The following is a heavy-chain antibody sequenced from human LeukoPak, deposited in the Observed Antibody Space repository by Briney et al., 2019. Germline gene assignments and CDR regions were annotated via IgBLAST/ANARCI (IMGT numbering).Heavy chain of an antibody. Sequence: SETLSLTCTVSGGSISSYYWSWIRQPPGKGLEWIGYIYYSGSTNYNPSLKSRVTISVDTSKNQFSLKVSSVTAADTAVYYCASNYYGSGSLDYWGRGNLVTVSS. CDR2: IYYSGST. CDR1: GGSISSYY. D-gene: IGHD3-10*01. V-gene: IGHV4-59*08. J-gene: IGHJ4*02. CDR3: ASNYYGSGSLDY.